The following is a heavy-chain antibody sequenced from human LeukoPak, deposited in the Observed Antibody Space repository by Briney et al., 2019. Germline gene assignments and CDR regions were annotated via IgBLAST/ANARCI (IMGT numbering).Heavy chain of an antibody. J-gene: IGHJ5*02. Sequence: SVKVSCKASGGTFSSYAISWVRQAPGQGLEWMGRIIPILGIANYAQKFQGRVTITADKSTSTAYMELSSLRSEDTAVYYCVRSRIAVAGDNWFDPWGQGTLVTVSS. D-gene: IGHD6-19*01. V-gene: IGHV1-69*04. CDR2: IIPILGIA. CDR3: VRSRIAVAGDNWFDP. CDR1: GGTFSSYA.